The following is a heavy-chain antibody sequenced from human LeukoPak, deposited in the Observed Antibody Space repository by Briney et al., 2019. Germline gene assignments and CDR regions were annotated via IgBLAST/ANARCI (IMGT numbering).Heavy chain of an antibody. J-gene: IGHJ4*02. D-gene: IGHD6-25*01. V-gene: IGHV3-74*01. CDR3: TRGRPGHYFGY. CDR1: GFTFSSNW. Sequence: PGGSLRLSCAASGFTFSSNWMHWVRQAPGKGLVWVSLISSDGSTTIYADSVKGRFTISRDNAKNTLFLQMNSLSAGDTAVYYCTRGRPGHYFGYWGLGTLVTVSS. CDR2: ISSDGSTT.